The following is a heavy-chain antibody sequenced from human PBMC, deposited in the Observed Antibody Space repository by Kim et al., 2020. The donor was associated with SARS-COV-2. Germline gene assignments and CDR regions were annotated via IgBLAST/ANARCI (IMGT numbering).Heavy chain of an antibody. CDR3: ARDKGVIAAAGTSLDY. V-gene: IGHV3-33*01. CDR1: GFTFSSYG. CDR2: IWYDGSNK. Sequence: GGSLRLSCAASGFTFSSYGMHWVRQAPGKGLEWVAVIWYDGSNKYYADSVKGRFTISRDNSKNTLYLQMNSLRAEDTAVYYCARDKGVIAAAGTSLDYWGQGTLVTVSS. J-gene: IGHJ4*02. D-gene: IGHD6-13*01.